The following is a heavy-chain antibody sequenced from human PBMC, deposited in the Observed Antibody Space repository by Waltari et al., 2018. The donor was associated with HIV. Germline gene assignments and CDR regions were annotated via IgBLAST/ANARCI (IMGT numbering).Heavy chain of an antibody. CDR3: ASTGYYFDSSGYPRYFDY. CDR1: GYTFTSYD. V-gene: IGHV1-8*01. J-gene: IGHJ4*02. D-gene: IGHD3-22*01. CDR2: MIPNSGNT. Sequence: QVQLVQSGAEVKKPGASVKVSCKASGYTFTSYDLNWVRQATGQGLEWMGWMIPNSGNTGDAQKFQGRVTMTRNSSISTAYMELSSLRSEDTAVYYCASTGYYFDSSGYPRYFDYWGQGTLVTVSS.